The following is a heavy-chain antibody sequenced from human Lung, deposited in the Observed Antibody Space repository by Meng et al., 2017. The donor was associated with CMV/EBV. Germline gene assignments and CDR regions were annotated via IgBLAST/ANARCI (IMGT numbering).Heavy chain of an antibody. J-gene: IGHJ4*02. CDR1: GASITSDDDF. V-gene: IGHV4-30-4*08. CDR3: ARVDRAVDY. CDR2: IHYSGSS. D-gene: IGHD1-26*01. Sequence: TLSLXCTVSGASITSDDDFWIWIRQPPGKGLEWIGYIHYSGSSHYNASLKSRLTMSVDTPKNQFSLKLNSVTAADTAVYYCARVDRAVDYWGPGTRVTVAS.